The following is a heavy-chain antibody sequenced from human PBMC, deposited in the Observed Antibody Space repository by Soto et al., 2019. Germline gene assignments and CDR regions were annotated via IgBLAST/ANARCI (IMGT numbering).Heavy chain of an antibody. V-gene: IGHV4-4*02. D-gene: IGHD3-22*01. Sequence: QVQLQESGPGLVKPSGTLSLTCAVSGGSISSSNWWSWVRQPPGKGLEWIGEIYHSGSTNYNPSLNRQVTISVDKSQNQFSLKLSSATAADTAGYYCAGYYDSSCYHDAFDIWGQGTMVTVSS. J-gene: IGHJ3*02. CDR1: GGSISSSNW. CDR2: IYHSGST. CDR3: AGYYDSSCYHDAFDI.